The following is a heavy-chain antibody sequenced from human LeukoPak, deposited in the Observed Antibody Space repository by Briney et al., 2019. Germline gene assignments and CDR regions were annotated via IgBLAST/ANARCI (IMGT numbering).Heavy chain of an antibody. CDR1: GFTFDDYA. CDR3: AKGMYGDSYDFDY. CDR2: ISEDGGST. V-gene: IGHV3-43*02. D-gene: IGHD4-17*01. J-gene: IGHJ4*02. Sequence: PGGSLRLSCAASGFTFDDYAMHWVRQAPGKGLEWVSLISEDGGSTYYADSVKGRFTISRDNSKNSLYLQMNSLRTEDSALYYCAKGMYGDSYDFDYWGQGTLVTVSS.